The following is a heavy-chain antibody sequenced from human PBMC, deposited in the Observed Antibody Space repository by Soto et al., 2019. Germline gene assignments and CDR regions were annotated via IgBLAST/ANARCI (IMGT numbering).Heavy chain of an antibody. V-gene: IGHV4-59*01. D-gene: IGHD4-17*01. CDR2: IYYSGST. J-gene: IGHJ6*03. CDR1: GGSISGYY. CDR3: ARGSSQVGDYGVDYYYYYMGV. Sequence: SETLSLTCSVAGGSISGYYWSWIRQPPGKGLEWIGYIYYSGSTNYNPSLKSRVTISVDTSKNQFSLKLSSVTAADTAVYYCARGSSQVGDYGVDYYYYYMGVWGKGTTVTVSS.